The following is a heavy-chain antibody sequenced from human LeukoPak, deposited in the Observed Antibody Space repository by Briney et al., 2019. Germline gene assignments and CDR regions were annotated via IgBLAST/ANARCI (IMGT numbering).Heavy chain of an antibody. CDR3: ARDWEGYCVGTTCPAFDY. CDR2: IIPVLGIP. CDR1: GGTFNSYA. V-gene: IGHV1-69*04. J-gene: IGHJ4*02. Sequence: SVKVSCKASGGTFNSYAISWVRQAPGQGLEWMGRIIPVLGIPTYAQKFQGRVTINADKSTSTAYMELGSLRSDDTAVYFCARDWEGYCVGTTCPAFDYWGQGTLVTVSS. D-gene: IGHD2-2*01.